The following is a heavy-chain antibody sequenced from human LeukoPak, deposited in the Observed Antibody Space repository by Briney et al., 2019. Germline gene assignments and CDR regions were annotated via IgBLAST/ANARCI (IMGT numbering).Heavy chain of an antibody. V-gene: IGHV3-7*04. J-gene: IGHJ4*02. Sequence: PGGSLRLSCAASGLTFSGYWMNWVRQAPGKGLEWVANIKPDGSEKYYVDSVKGRFTISRDNAKNSLYLQMTSLRAEDTAVYYCARGSGDYSGQGTLSPSPQ. CDR2: IKPDGSEK. CDR1: GLTFSGYW. CDR3: ARGSGDY.